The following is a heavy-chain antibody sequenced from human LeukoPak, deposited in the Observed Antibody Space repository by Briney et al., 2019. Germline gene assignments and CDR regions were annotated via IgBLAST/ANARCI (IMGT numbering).Heavy chain of an antibody. CDR3: AKDHYGGNSWGYYFDY. D-gene: IGHD4-23*01. Sequence: GGSLRLSCAASGFTVSSSYMYWVRQAPGKGLEWVSFFYRGDSTYYAESVKGRFTISRDNSKNTLYLQMSSLRAEDTAVYYCAKDHYGGNSWGYYFDYWGQGTLVTVSS. CDR2: FYRGDST. J-gene: IGHJ4*02. V-gene: IGHV3-53*05. CDR1: GFTVSSSY.